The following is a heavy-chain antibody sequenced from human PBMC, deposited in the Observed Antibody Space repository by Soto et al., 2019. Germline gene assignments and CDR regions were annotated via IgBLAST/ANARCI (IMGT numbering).Heavy chain of an antibody. J-gene: IGHJ3*02. D-gene: IGHD1-1*01. CDR1: GGSISNYY. Sequence: QVQLQESGPRLVKPSETLSLTCTVSGGSISNYYWSWIRQPPGKGLEWIGYLAYSGSPNYSPSLKSRVTISLGRSKNQFSVKLSSVTAADTAVYYCARITTFLTFDIWGQGTMVTVSS. V-gene: IGHV4-59*01. CDR3: ARITTFLTFDI. CDR2: LAYSGSP.